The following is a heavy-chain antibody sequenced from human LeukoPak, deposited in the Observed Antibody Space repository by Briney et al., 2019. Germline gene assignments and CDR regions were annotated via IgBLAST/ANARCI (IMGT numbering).Heavy chain of an antibody. J-gene: IGHJ4*02. CDR1: GYTFTSYD. Sequence: GASVKVSCKASGYTFTSYDINWVRQATGQGLEWMGWMNPNSGNTGYAQKFQGRVTMTRNTSISTAYMELSSLRSEDTAVYYCARVNSRYYGSGGYYGYWGQGTLVTVSS. V-gene: IGHV1-8*01. CDR3: ARVNSRYYGSGGYYGY. CDR2: MNPNSGNT. D-gene: IGHD3-10*01.